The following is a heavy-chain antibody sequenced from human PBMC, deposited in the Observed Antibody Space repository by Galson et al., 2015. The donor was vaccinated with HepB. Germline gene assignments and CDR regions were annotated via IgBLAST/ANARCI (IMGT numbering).Heavy chain of an antibody. Sequence: SLRLSCAASGFTFSYYWMSWVRQAPGKGLEWVANINKEGSEKYYADSVKDRFTISRDNAKNSVFLQMNSLRAGDTAVYYCARDGTYWSGFEFWGQGALVSVSS. J-gene: IGHJ4*02. CDR3: ARDGTYWSGFEF. CDR1: GFTFSYYW. CDR2: INKEGSEK. D-gene: IGHD1-26*01. V-gene: IGHV3-7*01.